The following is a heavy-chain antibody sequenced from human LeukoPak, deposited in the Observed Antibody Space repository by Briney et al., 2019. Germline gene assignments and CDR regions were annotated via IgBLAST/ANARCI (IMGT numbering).Heavy chain of an antibody. V-gene: IGHV1-46*01. CDR3: ARGWVETGSYYREFDY. Sequence: ASVKVSCKASGYTFTSFYIHWVRQAPGRGLEWIGIINPSRGSTNYAQRFRGTVTMTRDTSTNTVYMELSSLRSEDTAVYYCARGWVETGSYYREFDYWGQGTQVTVSS. D-gene: IGHD1-26*01. CDR2: INPSRGST. CDR1: GYTFTSFY. J-gene: IGHJ4*02.